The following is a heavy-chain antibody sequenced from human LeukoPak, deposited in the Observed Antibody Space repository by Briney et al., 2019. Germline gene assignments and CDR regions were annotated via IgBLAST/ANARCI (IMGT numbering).Heavy chain of an antibody. D-gene: IGHD3-22*01. CDR2: ITHSGST. CDR1: GGSFSGYY. CDR3: ARFEPDSSGYYTLDY. V-gene: IGHV4-34*01. J-gene: IGHJ4*02. Sequence: SETLSLTCAVYGGSFSGYYWSWIRQPPGKGLEWFGKITHSGSTNYNPSLKSRVTISVDTSKNQFSLKLSSVTAADTAVYYCARFEPDSSGYYTLDYWGQATLVTVSS.